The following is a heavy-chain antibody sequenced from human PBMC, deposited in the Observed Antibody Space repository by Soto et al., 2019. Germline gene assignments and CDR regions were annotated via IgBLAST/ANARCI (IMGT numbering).Heavy chain of an antibody. CDR2: ASGSGVIK. J-gene: IGHJ5*02. CDR1: GFTFSNYA. CDR3: AKELTSMIRVVLPSP. D-gene: IGHD3-16*01. V-gene: IGHV3-23*01. Sequence: EVQLLQSGGGWVQPAGSLRLSCAASGFTFSNYAMAWVRQAPGNGLEWVSSASGSGVIKYYADSVQSRFTISSDNSNNTLPVQMNSLRVEDTAIYYCAKELTSMIRVVLPSPWGQGILVTVSS.